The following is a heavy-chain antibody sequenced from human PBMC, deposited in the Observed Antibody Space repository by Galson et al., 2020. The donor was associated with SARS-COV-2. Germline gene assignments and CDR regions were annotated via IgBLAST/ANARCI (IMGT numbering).Heavy chain of an antibody. CDR2: IYTSGST. CDR3: AGSFYYYDSSGYYYESAFDI. J-gene: IGHJ3*02. V-gene: IGHV4-61*02. D-gene: IGHD3-22*01. CDR1: GGSISSGSYY. Sequence: SETLSLTCTVSGGSISSGSYYWSWIRQPAGKGLEWIGRIYTSGSTNYNPSLKSRVTISVDTSKNQFSLKLSSVTAADTAVYYCAGSFYYYDSSGYYYESAFDIWGQGTMVTVSS.